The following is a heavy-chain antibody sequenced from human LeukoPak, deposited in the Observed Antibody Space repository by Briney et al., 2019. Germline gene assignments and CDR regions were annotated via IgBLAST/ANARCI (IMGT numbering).Heavy chain of an antibody. V-gene: IGHV4-59*08. CDR1: VGSISNYY. J-gene: IGHJ3*01. CDR3: ARSYGDYITGAYAFDV. D-gene: IGHD4-17*01. Sequence: SETLSLTCTVSVGSISNYYWSWIRQPPEKGLEWIGYIYYSGSTNYNPSLKSRVTISVDTSKNQFSLKLTSVTAADTAVYYRARSYGDYITGAYAFDVWGQGTMVTVSS. CDR2: IYYSGST.